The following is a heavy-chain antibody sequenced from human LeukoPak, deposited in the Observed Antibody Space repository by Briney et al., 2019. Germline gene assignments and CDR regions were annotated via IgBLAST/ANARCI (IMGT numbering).Heavy chain of an antibody. V-gene: IGHV3-11*01. D-gene: IGHD2-15*01. CDR2: ISSSGSTI. Sequence: GGSLRLSCAASGFTFSDDYMSWIRQAPGKGLEWVSYISSSGSTIYYADSVKGRFTISRDNAKNSLYLQMNSLRAEDTAVYYCARAARAVAATRGYYYYGMDVWGQGTTVTVSS. J-gene: IGHJ6*02. CDR3: ARAARAVAATRGYYYYGMDV. CDR1: GFTFSDDY.